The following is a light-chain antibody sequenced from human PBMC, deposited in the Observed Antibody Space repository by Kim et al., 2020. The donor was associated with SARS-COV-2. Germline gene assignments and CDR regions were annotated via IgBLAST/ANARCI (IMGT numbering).Light chain of an antibody. CDR1: QDINKY. Sequence: ASVGDRVTITCQASQDINKYLNWYQQKPGKAPKLLIYDASDLQTGVPSRFSGSRSGTDFTFTISSLQPEDVATYYCQQYDNLPRTFGPGTKVDIK. CDR2: DAS. CDR3: QQYDNLPRT. J-gene: IGKJ3*01. V-gene: IGKV1-33*01.